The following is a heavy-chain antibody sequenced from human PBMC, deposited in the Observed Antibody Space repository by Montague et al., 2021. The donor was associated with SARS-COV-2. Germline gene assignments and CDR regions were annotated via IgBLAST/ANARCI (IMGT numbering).Heavy chain of an antibody. V-gene: IGHV4-34*01. J-gene: IGHJ6*03. CDR2: INHSGST. Sequence: SETLSLTCAVHGTSFSGYYWNWIRQPPGKGLEWIGEINHSGSTKYSPSLKSRLTILADTSKNQFSLKLTSVAAADTAVYYCARLRDGVVPSPILGVGPYYSYYYMDVWGRGTTVTVSS. CDR1: GTSFSGYY. D-gene: IGHD3-10*01. CDR3: ARLRDGVVPSPILGVGPYYSYYYMDV.